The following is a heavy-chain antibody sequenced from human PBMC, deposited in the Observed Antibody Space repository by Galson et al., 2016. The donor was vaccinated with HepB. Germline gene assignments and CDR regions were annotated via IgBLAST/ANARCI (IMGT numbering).Heavy chain of an antibody. J-gene: IGHJ4*02. Sequence: PLSLTCSVSGGSIRSGSYQWTWIRQPAGKGLEWIGHFHISGNTRYNPSLESRVTISADTAKNEISLRLTSVTAADTAVYYCAKGLVSSVDGGVFFDYWGQGAQVSVSS. V-gene: IGHV4-61*09. D-gene: IGHD3-16*01. CDR2: FHISGNT. CDR3: AKGLVSSVDGGVFFDY. CDR1: GGSIRSGSYQ.